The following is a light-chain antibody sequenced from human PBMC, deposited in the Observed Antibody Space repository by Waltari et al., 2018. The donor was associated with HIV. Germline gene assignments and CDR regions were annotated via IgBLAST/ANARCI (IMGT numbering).Light chain of an antibody. J-gene: IGKJ2*03. V-gene: IGKV1-NL1*01. CDR3: HQYSSSPPG. CDR2: AAS. Sequence: DVQMTQYPSSLSASIGDRVIITCRASRDIGDSLAWYQHKPGTAPKLLLYAASRLQNEVPSRFSGSGSGAQYSLTIACLQPEDFATYYCHQYSSSPPGFGRGTKVEMK. CDR1: RDIGDS.